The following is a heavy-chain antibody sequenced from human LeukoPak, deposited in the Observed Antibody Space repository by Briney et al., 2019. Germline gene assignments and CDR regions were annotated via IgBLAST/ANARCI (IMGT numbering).Heavy chain of an antibody. CDR2: IYSGGST. V-gene: IGHV3-66*01. CDR1: GFTLNNNY. D-gene: IGHD3-10*01. J-gene: IGHJ4*02. Sequence: GSLRLSCAGSGFTLNNNYMNLVRQAPGKGLEWVSVIYSGGSTYYSDSVKGRFNSKNTLYLQMNSLRAEDTAVYYCARDFQAGSPPDYWGQGTLVTVSS. CDR3: ARDFQAGSPPDY.